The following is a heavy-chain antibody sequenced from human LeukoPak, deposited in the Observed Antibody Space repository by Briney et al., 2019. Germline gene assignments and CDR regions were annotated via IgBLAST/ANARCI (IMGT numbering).Heavy chain of an antibody. CDR3: AAGSDY. CDR2: IYHSGST. J-gene: IGHJ4*02. Sequence: SETLSLTCTVSGYSLSSGYYWGWIRQPPGKGLEWIGSIYHSGSTYYNPSLKSRVTISVDASKNQFSLKLSSVTAADTAVYYCAAGSDYWGQGTLVTVSS. CDR1: GYSLSSGYY. V-gene: IGHV4-38-2*02. D-gene: IGHD6-13*01.